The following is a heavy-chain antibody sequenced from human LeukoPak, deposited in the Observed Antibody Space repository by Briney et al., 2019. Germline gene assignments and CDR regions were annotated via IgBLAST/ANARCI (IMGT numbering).Heavy chain of an antibody. D-gene: IGHD1-26*01. V-gene: IGHV1-18*01. J-gene: IGHJ5*02. CDR3: ARVQWDS. CDR2: ISAYNGNT. Sequence: ASVKVSCKVSGYTLTELSMHWVRQAPGQGLEWMGWISAYNGNTNYAQKLQGRVTMTTDTSTSTAYMELRSLRSDDTAVYYCARVQWDSWGQGTLVTVSS. CDR1: GYTLTELS.